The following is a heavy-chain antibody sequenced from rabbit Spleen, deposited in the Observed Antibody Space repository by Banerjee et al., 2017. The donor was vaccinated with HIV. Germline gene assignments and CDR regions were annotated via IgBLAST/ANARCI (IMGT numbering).Heavy chain of an antibody. CDR3: ARSSGWPYYFNL. CDR2: IFVGSIGRT. CDR1: GFSFSSSSW. V-gene: IGHV1S45*01. J-gene: IGHJ4*01. D-gene: IGHD4-1*01. Sequence: QEQLEESGGDLVKPEGSLTLTCTASGFSFSSSSWICWVRQAPGKGLEWIACIFVGSIGRTVYASWATGRFTISKTSSTTVTLQMTSLTAADTATYFCARSSGWPYYFNLWGPGTLVTVS.